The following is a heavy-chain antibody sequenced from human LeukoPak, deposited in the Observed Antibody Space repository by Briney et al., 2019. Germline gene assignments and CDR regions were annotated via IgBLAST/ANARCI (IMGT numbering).Heavy chain of an antibody. CDR3: ARGYSGSYGRFDY. D-gene: IGHD1-26*01. CDR1: GGSISSYY. J-gene: IGHJ4*02. V-gene: IGHV4-59*01. Sequence: SETLTLTCTVSGGSISSYYWSWIRQPPGKGLEWIGYIYYSGSTSYNPSLKSRVTISVDTSKNQFSLKLSSVTAADTAVYYCARGYSGSYGRFDYWGQGTLVTVSS. CDR2: IYYSGST.